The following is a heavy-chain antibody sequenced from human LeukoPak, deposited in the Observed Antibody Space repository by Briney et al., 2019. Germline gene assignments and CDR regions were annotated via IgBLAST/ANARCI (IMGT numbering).Heavy chain of an antibody. V-gene: IGHV3-53*01. Sequence: GGSLRLSCTVSGFTVSSNSMSWVRQAPGKGLEWVSFIYSDNTHYSDSVKGRFTISRDNAKNSLYLQMNSLRAEDTAVYYCARTGDYDFWSGYYFYYYYYMDVWGKGTTVTVSS. D-gene: IGHD3-3*01. CDR2: IYSDNT. J-gene: IGHJ6*03. CDR1: GFTVSSNS. CDR3: ARTGDYDFWSGYYFYYYYYMDV.